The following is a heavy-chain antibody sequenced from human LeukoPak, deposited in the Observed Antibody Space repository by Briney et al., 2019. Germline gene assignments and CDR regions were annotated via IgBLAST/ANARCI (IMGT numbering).Heavy chain of an antibody. J-gene: IGHJ4*02. V-gene: IGHV3-23*01. CDR1: GFTFSSYA. CDR2: ISGSGGST. Sequence: GGSLRLSCAASGFTFSSYAMSLVRRAPGKGLEWVSAISGSGGSTYYADSVKGRFTISRDNSKDTLYLQMNSLRAEDTAVYYCARPYRRKDYWGQGTLVTVSS. CDR3: ARPYRRKDY. D-gene: IGHD1-26*01.